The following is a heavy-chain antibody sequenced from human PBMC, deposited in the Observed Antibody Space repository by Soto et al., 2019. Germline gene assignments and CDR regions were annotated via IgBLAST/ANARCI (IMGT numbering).Heavy chain of an antibody. D-gene: IGHD2-15*01. Sequence: QVQLVQSGAEVKKPGSSVKVCCKASGGTFSSDSFSWVRQSPGQGLEWRGGIIPMFDTPIYAQKFQDRVTITADDSTSTAYMQLSSLRSGDTAVYYCARSGGLDRDFNYWGQGSLVTVSS. CDR2: IIPMFDTP. CDR3: ARSGGLDRDFNY. CDR1: GGTFSSDS. V-gene: IGHV1-69*12. J-gene: IGHJ4*02.